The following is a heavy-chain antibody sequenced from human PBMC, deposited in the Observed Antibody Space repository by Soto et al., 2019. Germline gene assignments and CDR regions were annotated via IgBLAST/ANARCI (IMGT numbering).Heavy chain of an antibody. Sequence: QVQLQGSGPRLVKPSQTLSLTCTVSGDSISDVNYYWSWIRQSPDKGLEWSGNIFDGGSTYSNTSLKSRVNVSIDTSKNQCSGPLSSMSAADTAVYYCTRVPSGDKVDSWGQGTLVTVSS. CDR3: TRVPSGDKVDS. J-gene: IGHJ4*02. CDR2: IFDGGST. D-gene: IGHD7-27*01. CDR1: GDSISDVNYY. V-gene: IGHV4-30-4*01.